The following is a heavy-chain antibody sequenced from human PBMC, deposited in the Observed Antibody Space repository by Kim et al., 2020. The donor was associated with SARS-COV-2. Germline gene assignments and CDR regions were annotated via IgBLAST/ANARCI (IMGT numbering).Heavy chain of an antibody. J-gene: IGHJ5*02. D-gene: IGHD6-19*01. CDR3: ARDRGIAVAGTPYWFDP. V-gene: IGHV4-31*02. Sequence: RKSRVNISVDTSKSQFSLKLSSVTAADTAVYYCARDRGIAVAGTPYWFDPWGQGTLVTVSS.